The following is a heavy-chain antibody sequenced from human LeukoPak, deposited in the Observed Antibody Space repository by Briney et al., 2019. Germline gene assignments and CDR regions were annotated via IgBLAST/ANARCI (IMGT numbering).Heavy chain of an antibody. CDR2: IKQDGSEK. J-gene: IGHJ4*02. CDR1: GFTFSSYW. V-gene: IGHV3-7*03. Sequence: GGSLRLSCAASGFTFSSYWMSWVRQAPGKGLEWVANIKQDGSEKYYVDSVKGRFTISRDNAKNSLYLQMNSLRAEDTAVYYRARGYYDFWSGYYEQPDYWGQGTLVTVSS. CDR3: ARGYYDFWSGYYEQPDY. D-gene: IGHD3-3*01.